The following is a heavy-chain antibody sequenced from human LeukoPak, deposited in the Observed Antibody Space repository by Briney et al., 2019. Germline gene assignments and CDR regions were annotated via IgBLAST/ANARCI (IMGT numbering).Heavy chain of an antibody. CDR1: GFTVSSNY. Sequence: GGSLRLSCAASGFTVSSNYMSWVRQAPGKGLEWVSVIYSGGSTYYADSVKGRFTISRDNSKNTLYLQMNSLRAEDTAVYYCATPFNVIAAAGDNYYYGMDVWGKGTTVTVSS. CDR3: ATPFNVIAAAGDNYYYGMDV. V-gene: IGHV3-53*01. D-gene: IGHD6-13*01. J-gene: IGHJ6*04. CDR2: IYSGGST.